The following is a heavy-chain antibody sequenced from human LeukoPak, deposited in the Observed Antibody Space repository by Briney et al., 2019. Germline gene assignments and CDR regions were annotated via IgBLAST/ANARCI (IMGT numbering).Heavy chain of an antibody. D-gene: IGHD3-16*02. Sequence: SETLSLTCAVYGGSFSGYYWSWIRQPPGKGLEWIGEINHSGSTNYNPSLKSRVTISVDTSKNQFSLKLSSVTAADTAVYYCARKTVQSYTAPRWFDPWGQGTLVTVSS. CDR2: INHSGST. J-gene: IGHJ5*02. CDR1: GGSFSGYY. CDR3: ARKTVQSYTAPRWFDP. V-gene: IGHV4-34*01.